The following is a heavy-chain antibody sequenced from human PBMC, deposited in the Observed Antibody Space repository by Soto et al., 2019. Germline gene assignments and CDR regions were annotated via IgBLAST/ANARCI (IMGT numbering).Heavy chain of an antibody. J-gene: IGHJ6*03. CDR1: GFTVSSNY. CDR2: IWYDGSNK. D-gene: IGHD6-6*01. CDR3: AREIGSSPLYYMDV. Sequence: PGGSLRLSCAASGFTVSSNYMSWVRQAPGKGLEWVAVIWYDGSNKYYADSVKGRFTISRDNSKNTLYLQMNSLRAEDTAVYYCAREIGSSPLYYMDVWGKGTTVTVSS. V-gene: IGHV3-33*08.